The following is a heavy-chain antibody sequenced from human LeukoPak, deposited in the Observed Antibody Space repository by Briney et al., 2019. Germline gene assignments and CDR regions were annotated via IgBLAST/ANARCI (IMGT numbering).Heavy chain of an antibody. J-gene: IGHJ4*02. CDR1: GGAIGSYY. CDR2: IYASGST. D-gene: IGHD4-17*01. V-gene: IGHV4-4*07. Sequence: LSETLSLTCTVSGGAIGSYYWSWIRQPAGKGLVWIGCIYASGSTNYNPSLKSRVAMSVDTSKNRFSLKLSSVTAADTAVYYCARAKVDYGDFYFDYWGQEVLVTVSS. CDR3: ARAKVDYGDFYFDY.